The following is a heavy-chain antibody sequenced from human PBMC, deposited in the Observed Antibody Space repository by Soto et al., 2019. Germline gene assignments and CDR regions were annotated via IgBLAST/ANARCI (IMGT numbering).Heavy chain of an antibody. CDR1: GFTFSSYA. CDR3: VKDLDNYYDLWSGYLYGMDD. Sequence: GVSLRLSCSASGFTFSSYAMHWVRQAPGKGLEYVSAISSNGGSTYYADSVKGRFTISRDNSKNTLYLQMSSLRAEDTAVYYCVKDLDNYYDLWSGYLYGMDDWGRGTT. CDR2: ISSNGGST. V-gene: IGHV3-64D*06. J-gene: IGHJ6*02. D-gene: IGHD3-3*01.